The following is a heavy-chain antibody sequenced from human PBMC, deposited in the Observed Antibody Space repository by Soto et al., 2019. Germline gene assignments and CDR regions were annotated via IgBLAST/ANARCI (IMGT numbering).Heavy chain of an antibody. Sequence: NPSETLSLTCRVSGGSMSGYYWSWIRQAPGKGLEWIGYVYYTGSTTYNPSLQSRVTISVDTSNKQFSLRLRLATAADTAVYFCARSIAVPSSHIDHWGQGIRVTFSS. CDR3: ARSIAVPSSHIDH. CDR2: VYYTGST. D-gene: IGHD6-6*01. J-gene: IGHJ4*02. V-gene: IGHV4-59*01. CDR1: GGSMSGYY.